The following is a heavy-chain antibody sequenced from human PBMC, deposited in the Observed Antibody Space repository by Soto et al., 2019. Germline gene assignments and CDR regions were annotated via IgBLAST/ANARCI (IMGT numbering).Heavy chain of an antibody. Sequence: EVQLVESGGGLVKPGGSLRLSCAASGFTFSSYSMNWVRQAPGKGLEWVSSISSSSSYIYYADSVKGRFTISRDNAKNSLYLQMYSLIAEDTAVYYWARSPSMTTVSLDYWGQGTLVTVSS. CDR2: ISSSSSYI. CDR3: ARSPSMTTVSLDY. CDR1: GFTFSSYS. J-gene: IGHJ4*02. D-gene: IGHD4-17*01. V-gene: IGHV3-21*01.